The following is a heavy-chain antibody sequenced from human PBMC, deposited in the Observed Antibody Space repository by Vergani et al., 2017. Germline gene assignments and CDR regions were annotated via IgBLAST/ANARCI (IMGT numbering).Heavy chain of an antibody. J-gene: IGHJ4*02. CDR1: GGSVSSGSYY. D-gene: IGHD3-22*01. CDR3: ARVEDSSGYYRYYFDY. CDR2: IYYSGST. Sequence: QVQLQESGPGLVKPSETLSLTCTVSGGSVSSGSYYWSWIRQPPGKGLEWIGYIYYSGSTNYNPSLKSRVTISVDTSKNQFSLKLSSVTAADTAVYYCARVEDSSGYYRYYFDYWGQGTLVTVSS. V-gene: IGHV4-61*01.